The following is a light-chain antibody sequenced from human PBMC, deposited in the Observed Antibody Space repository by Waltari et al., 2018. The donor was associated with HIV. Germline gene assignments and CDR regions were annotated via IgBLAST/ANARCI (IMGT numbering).Light chain of an antibody. V-gene: IGKV3-20*01. CDR1: QSVSKNY. J-gene: IGKJ3*01. CDR3: QQYGSSPCT. Sequence: IVLTQSPGSLSLSPGERASLSCRASQSVSKNYLAWYQQKSGQAPRLLIYWASSRATGIADRFSGSGSGTDFTLTISRLEPEDFAVYYCQQYGSSPCTFGPGTKVDVK. CDR2: WAS.